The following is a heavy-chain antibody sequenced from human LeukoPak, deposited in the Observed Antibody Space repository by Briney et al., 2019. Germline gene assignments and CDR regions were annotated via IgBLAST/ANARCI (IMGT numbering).Heavy chain of an antibody. Sequence: ASVKVSCKASGYTFTSYYMHWVRQAPGQGLEWMGIINPSGGSTSYAQKFQGRVTMTRDTSTSTVYMELSSLRSEDTAVYYCARVTDPVWAGSGSYASDYWGQGTLVTVSS. CDR3: ARVTDPVWAGSGSYASDY. D-gene: IGHD3-10*01. CDR2: INPSGGST. V-gene: IGHV1-46*01. CDR1: GYTFTSYY. J-gene: IGHJ4*02.